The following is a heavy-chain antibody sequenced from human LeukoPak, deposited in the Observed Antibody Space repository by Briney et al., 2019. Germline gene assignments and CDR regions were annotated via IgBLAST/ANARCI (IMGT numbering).Heavy chain of an antibody. V-gene: IGHV4-38-2*02. D-gene: IGHD1-14*01. CDR1: GYSISSGYY. J-gene: IGHJ4*02. CDR2: IYYSGST. CDR3: AREKDRYPNY. Sequence: SETLSLTCIVSGYSISSGYYWGWIRQPPGKGLEWIGSIYYSGSTYYNPSLKSRVTISVDTSKNQFSLKLSSVTAADTAVYYCAREKDRYPNYWGQGTLVTVSS.